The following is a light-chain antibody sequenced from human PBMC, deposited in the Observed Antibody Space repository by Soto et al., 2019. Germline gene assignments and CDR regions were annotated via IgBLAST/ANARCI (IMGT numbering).Light chain of an antibody. J-gene: IGLJ2*01. CDR3: AAWDDSLSGRV. CDR1: SSSIGSNT. CDR2: GHN. V-gene: IGLV1-44*01. Sequence: QSVLTQPPSASGTPGQRVTISCSGSSSSIGSNTVNWYQQLPGTAPKLLIYGHNQRPSGVPDRFSGSKSGTSASLAISGLKSEDEADYFCAAWDDSLSGRVFGGGTKLTVL.